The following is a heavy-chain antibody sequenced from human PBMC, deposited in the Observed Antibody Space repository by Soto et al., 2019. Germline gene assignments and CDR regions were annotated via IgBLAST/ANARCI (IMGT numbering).Heavy chain of an antibody. D-gene: IGHD6-19*01. J-gene: IGHJ4*02. CDR1: GFTFSSYW. V-gene: IGHV3-7*05. Sequence: EVQLVESGGGLVQPGGSLRLSCAASGFTFSSYWMSWVRQAPGKGLEWVANIRQDGRDKYYVDSVKGRFTISRDNSKTSLYLQMNSLRAEDTAIYYCASPQQWLGQRGDFDYWGQGTLVTVSS. CDR3: ASPQQWLGQRGDFDY. CDR2: IRQDGRDK.